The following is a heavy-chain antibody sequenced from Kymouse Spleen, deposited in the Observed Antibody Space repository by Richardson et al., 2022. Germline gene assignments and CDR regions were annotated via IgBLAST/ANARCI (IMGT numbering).Heavy chain of an antibody. D-gene: IGHD1-26*01,IGHD6-13*01,IGHD6-19*01. V-gene: IGHV4-61*01. CDR1: GGSVSSGSYY. CDR3: ARAYRGYFDL. Sequence: QVQLQESGPGLVKPSETLSLTCTVSGGSVSSGSYYWSWIRQPPGKGLEWIGYIYYSGSTNYNPSLKSRVTISVDTSKNQFSLKLSSVTAADTAVYYCARAYRGYFDLWGRGTLVTVSS. CDR2: IYYSGST. J-gene: IGHJ2*01.